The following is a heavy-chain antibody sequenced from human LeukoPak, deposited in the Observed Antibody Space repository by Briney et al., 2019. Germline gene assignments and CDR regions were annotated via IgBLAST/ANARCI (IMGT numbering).Heavy chain of an antibody. CDR3: AKANWVSNADAVW. Sequence: PGGSLRLSCAASGFSFSNYALSRVRQAPARGPEWVSIISGGGETFYPASVKGRFTLSRDDSRNTVYLQLNNLRVEDTAIYYCAKANWVSNADAVWWGQGTQVTVSS. CDR2: ISGGGET. J-gene: IGHJ4*02. D-gene: IGHD1-1*01. CDR1: GFSFSNYA. V-gene: IGHV3-23*01.